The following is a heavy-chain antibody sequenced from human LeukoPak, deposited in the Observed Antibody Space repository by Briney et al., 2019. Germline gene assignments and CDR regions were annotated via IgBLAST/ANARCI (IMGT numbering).Heavy chain of an antibody. Sequence: EASVKVSCKASGYTFTGYYMHWVRQAPGQGLEWMGWINPNSGGTKYAQKFQGRVPMTRDTSISTAYMELSRLRSDDTAVYYCAREAYGDYEPTLFDYWGQGTLVTVSS. CDR3: AREAYGDYEPTLFDY. D-gene: IGHD4-17*01. CDR2: INPNSGGT. J-gene: IGHJ4*02. CDR1: GYTFTGYY. V-gene: IGHV1-2*02.